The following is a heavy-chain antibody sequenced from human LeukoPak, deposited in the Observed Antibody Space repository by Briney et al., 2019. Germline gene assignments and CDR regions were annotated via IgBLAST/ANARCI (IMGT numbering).Heavy chain of an antibody. J-gene: IGHJ4*02. CDR1: GYTFTSYG. CDR2: ISGYSGNA. D-gene: IGHD3-22*01. V-gene: IGHV1-18*01. Sequence: GASVKVSGKASGYTFTSYGISWVRQAPGQGLEWMGWISGYSGNAHYAQKVEGRVTMTTDTSTSTAYMELRSLRSDDTAVYYCARDGHRRYYYESSDYRFDYWGQGTLVTVSS. CDR3: ARDGHRRYYYESSDYRFDY.